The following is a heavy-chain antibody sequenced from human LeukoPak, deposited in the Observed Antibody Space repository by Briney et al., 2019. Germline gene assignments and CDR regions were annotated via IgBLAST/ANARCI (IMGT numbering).Heavy chain of an antibody. D-gene: IGHD6-19*01. Sequence: PSDTLSLTCAVYGGSFSGYYWSWIRQPPGKGLEWIGEINHSGSTNYNPSLKSRVTISVDTSKNQFSLKLSSVTAADTAVYYCARGRGYSSGWAYFDYWGQGTLVTVSS. CDR2: INHSGST. CDR3: ARGRGYSSGWAYFDY. CDR1: GGSFSGYY. J-gene: IGHJ4*02. V-gene: IGHV4-34*01.